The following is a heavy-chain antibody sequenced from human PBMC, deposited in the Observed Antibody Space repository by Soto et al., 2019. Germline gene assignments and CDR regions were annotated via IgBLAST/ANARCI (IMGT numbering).Heavy chain of an antibody. D-gene: IGHD6-6*01. Sequence: QAQLQESGPGLVKPSQTLSLTCTVSGGSISSGDYYWSWIRQPPGKGLEWIGYIYYSGSTYYNPSLKRRVTISVDTSKTQFSLKLSSVTAADTAVYYCARVGSSIATRPFDYWGQGTLVTVSS. J-gene: IGHJ4*02. CDR3: ARVGSSIATRPFDY. CDR2: IYYSGST. CDR1: GGSISSGDYY. V-gene: IGHV4-30-4*01.